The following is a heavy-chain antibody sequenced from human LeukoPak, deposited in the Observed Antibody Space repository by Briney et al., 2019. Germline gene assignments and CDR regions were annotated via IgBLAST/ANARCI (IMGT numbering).Heavy chain of an antibody. Sequence: SVKVSCKASGGTLSSYAISWVRQATGQGLGWMGRIIPILGMANYAQKFQGRVTISADKSTSTAYMELSSLRSEDAAVYYCARTIVVVPAARYYYYGMDVWGQGTTVNVSS. CDR3: ARTIVVVPAARYYYYGMDV. CDR2: IIPILGMA. D-gene: IGHD2-2*01. CDR1: GGTLSSYA. V-gene: IGHV1-69*04. J-gene: IGHJ6*02.